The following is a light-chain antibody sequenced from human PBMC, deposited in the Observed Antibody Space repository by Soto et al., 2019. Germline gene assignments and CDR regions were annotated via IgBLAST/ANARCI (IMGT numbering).Light chain of an antibody. V-gene: IGLV2-14*01. CDR1: NSDVGGYNY. J-gene: IGLJ1*01. CDR3: SSYTSSSTRV. CDR2: EVS. Sequence: QSLLTQPASVSGSPGQSITISCTGTNSDVGGYNYDSWYQQHPGKAPKLMIYEVSNRPSGVSTRFSGSKSGNTASLTISGLQAEDEADYYCSSYTSSSTRVFGTGTKVTVL.